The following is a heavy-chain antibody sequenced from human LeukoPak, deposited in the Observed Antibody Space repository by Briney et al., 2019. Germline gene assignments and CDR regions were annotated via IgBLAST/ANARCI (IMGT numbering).Heavy chain of an antibody. CDR3: ARDPEYSGYAYFDY. D-gene: IGHD5-12*01. J-gene: IGHJ4*02. CDR2: ISYDGSNK. CDR1: GFTFSSYG. V-gene: IGHV3-30*19. Sequence: GGSLRLSCAASGFTFSSYGMHWVRQAPGKGLEWVAVISYDGSNKYYADSVKGRFTISRDNSKNTLYLQMNSLRAEDTAVYYCARDPEYSGYAYFDYWGQGTLVTVSS.